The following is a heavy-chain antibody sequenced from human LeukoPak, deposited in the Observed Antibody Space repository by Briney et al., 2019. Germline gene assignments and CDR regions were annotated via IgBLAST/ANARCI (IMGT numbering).Heavy chain of an antibody. V-gene: IGHV4-38-2*02. J-gene: IGHJ5*02. CDR2: IYHSGST. CDR1: GYSISSGYY. CDR3: AGGGSRSWYRRGEYSS. D-gene: IGHD6-13*01. Sequence: SETLSLTCTVSGYSISSGYYWGWIRQPPGKGLEWIGSIYHSGSTYYNPSLKSRVTISVDTSKNQFSLKLSSVTAADTAVYYCAGGGSRSWYRRGEYSSWGQGTLVTVSS.